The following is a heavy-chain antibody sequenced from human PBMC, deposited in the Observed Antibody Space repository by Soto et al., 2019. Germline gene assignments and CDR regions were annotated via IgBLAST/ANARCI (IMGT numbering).Heavy chain of an antibody. V-gene: IGHV4-31*03. J-gene: IGHJ4*02. CDR3: ARAWGGYFDY. CDR1: GGSISSGGYY. CDR2: IYYSGST. D-gene: IGHD3-16*01. Sequence: QVQLQESGPGLVKPSQTLSLTCTVSGGSISSGGYYWSWIRQHPGKGLEWIGYIYYSGSTHYNPSLXSXVXIXXDTSKNQFSLKLSSVTAADTAVYYCARAWGGYFDYWGQGTLVTVSS.